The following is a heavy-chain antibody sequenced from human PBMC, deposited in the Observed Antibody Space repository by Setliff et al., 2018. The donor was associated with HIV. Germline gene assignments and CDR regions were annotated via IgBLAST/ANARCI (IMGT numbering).Heavy chain of an antibody. D-gene: IGHD2-15*01. CDR1: GGSISSGGYY. J-gene: IGHJ5*02. V-gene: IGHV4-31*03. CDR2: MYHSGST. CDR3: ARAPFRGGSFGWFDP. Sequence: SETLSLTCTVSGGSISSGGYYWSWIRQHPGKGLEWIGYMYHSGSTHYNPSLKSRVTISVDTSKKQLSLKLSSVTAADTAVYYCARAPFRGGSFGWFDPWGQGTLVTVSS.